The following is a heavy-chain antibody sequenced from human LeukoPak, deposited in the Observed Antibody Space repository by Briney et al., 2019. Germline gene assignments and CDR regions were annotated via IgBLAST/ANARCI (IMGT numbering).Heavy chain of an antibody. Sequence: GESLKISCKGSGYSFTSYWIGWVRQMPGKSLEWMGIIYPGESGTRYSPSFQGQVTISADKSISTAYLQWSSLKASDTAMYYCARQLDDYGDYDSLGRGRAAPYYYYWGMDVWGQGTTVTVSS. CDR2: IYPGESGT. CDR1: GYSFTSYW. CDR3: ARQLDDYGDYDSLGRGRAAPYYYYWGMDV. J-gene: IGHJ6*02. V-gene: IGHV5-51*01. D-gene: IGHD4-17*01.